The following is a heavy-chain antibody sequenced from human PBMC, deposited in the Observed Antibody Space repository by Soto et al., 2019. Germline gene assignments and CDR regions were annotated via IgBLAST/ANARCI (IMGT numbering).Heavy chain of an antibody. D-gene: IGHD4-17*01. CDR3: AHSYGDYATRWFDP. CDR2: IFWDDDK. Sequence: QITLKESGPTLVKPTQTLTLTCTFSGFSLSTSGVGVGWIRQPPGKALKWLPLIFWDDDKRHSPSLKSRLTSTKDTSQNQVVLTMTNMDPVDTATYYCAHSYGDYATRWFDPWGQGTLVTVSS. J-gene: IGHJ5*02. CDR1: GFSLSTSGVG. V-gene: IGHV2-5*02.